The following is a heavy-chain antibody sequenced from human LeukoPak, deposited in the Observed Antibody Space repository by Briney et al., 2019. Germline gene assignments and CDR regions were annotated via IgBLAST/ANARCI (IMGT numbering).Heavy chain of an antibody. J-gene: IGHJ3*02. CDR3: ARSRRVVTPDAFDI. V-gene: IGHV4-59*02. D-gene: IGHD3-3*01. CDR1: GASVNGYY. Sequence: SETLSLTCIVSGASVNGYYWSWIRQPAGKGLEWIGYIYYSGSTNYNPSLKSRVTISVDTSKNQFSLKLSSVTAADTAVYYCARSRRVVTPDAFDIWGQGTMVTVSS. CDR2: IYYSGST.